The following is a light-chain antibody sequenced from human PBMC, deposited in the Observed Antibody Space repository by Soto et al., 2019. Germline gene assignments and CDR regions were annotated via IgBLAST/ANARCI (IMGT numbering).Light chain of an antibody. CDR2: DAS. V-gene: IGKV1-39*01. J-gene: IGKJ5*01. CDR3: QQTNSLPVT. CDR1: QSISSY. Sequence: DIQITQSPSSLSASVGDGVTITCRASQSISSYLNWYQQKPGKAPKLLIYDASSLQSGVPSRFSGSGSGTDFTLTISSLQPEDFTTYYCQQTNSLPVTFGQGTRLEIK.